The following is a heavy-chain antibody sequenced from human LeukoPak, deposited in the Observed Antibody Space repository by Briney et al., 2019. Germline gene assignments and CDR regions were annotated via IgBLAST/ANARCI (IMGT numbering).Heavy chain of an antibody. CDR3: ARDAVGYDFRSGYYGGHDAFDI. J-gene: IGHJ3*02. D-gene: IGHD3-3*01. Sequence: SETLSLTCTVSGGSLSSHYWSWIRQPPGKGLEWIGYIYYSGSTNYNPSLKSRVTISVDTSKNQFSLKLSSVTAADTAVYYCARDAVGYDFRSGYYGGHDAFDIWGQGTMVTVSS. CDR1: GGSLSSHY. V-gene: IGHV4-59*11. CDR2: IYYSGST.